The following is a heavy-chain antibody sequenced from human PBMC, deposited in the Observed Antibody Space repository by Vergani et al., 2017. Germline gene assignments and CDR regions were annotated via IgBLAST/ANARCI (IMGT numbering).Heavy chain of an antibody. CDR1: GGSFSGYY. D-gene: IGHD2-2*01. Sequence: QVQLQQWGAGLLKPSETLALTCAVYGGSFSGYYWSWIRQPPGKGLEWIGEINHSGSTNYNPSLKSRVTISVDTSKNQFSLKLSSVTAADTAVYYCARGQYCSXTSCYYYYYYGMDVWGQGTTVTVSS. CDR2: INHSGST. CDR3: ARGQYCSXTSCYYYYYYGMDV. J-gene: IGHJ6*02. V-gene: IGHV4-34*01.